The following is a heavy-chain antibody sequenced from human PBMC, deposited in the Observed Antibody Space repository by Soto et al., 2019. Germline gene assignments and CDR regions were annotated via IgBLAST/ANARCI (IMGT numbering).Heavy chain of an antibody. CDR2: LDQSGGT. Sequence: QVQLQQWGAGLLKASETLSLTCAVVGDSLRGQSWNWIRQSPGKGLEWIGELDQSGGTNYNPSLKSRAIISDDTSKNQFSLTVTSVTDADTAGYYCAREDRYGWSGESLDVWGQGTTVTVSS. CDR1: GDSLRGQS. D-gene: IGHD6-19*01. CDR3: AREDRYGWSGESLDV. J-gene: IGHJ6*02. V-gene: IGHV4-34*01.